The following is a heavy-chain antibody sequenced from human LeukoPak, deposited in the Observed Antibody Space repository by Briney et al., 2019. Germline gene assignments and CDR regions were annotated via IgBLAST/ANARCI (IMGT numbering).Heavy chain of an antibody. CDR2: INPSAGST. CDR3: AREDSSGWYVFDY. CDR1: GYTFTNYY. V-gene: IGHV1-46*01. Sequence: GASVKVSCKACGYTFTNYYMHWVRQAPGQGREWMGIINPSAGSTSYAQKFQGRVTMTRDTSTSTVYMELSSLRSEDTAVYYCAREDSSGWYVFDYWGQGTLVTVSS. D-gene: IGHD6-19*01. J-gene: IGHJ4*02.